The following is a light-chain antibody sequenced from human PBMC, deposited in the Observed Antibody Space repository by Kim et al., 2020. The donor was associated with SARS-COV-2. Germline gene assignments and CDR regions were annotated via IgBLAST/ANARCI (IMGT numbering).Light chain of an antibody. J-gene: IGKJ4*01. CDR3: QQRTNFPLT. V-gene: IGKV3-11*01. Sequence: LSPVERAPLSCRASPSVSSYLTWYQQKPGQAPRLLIYDASNRATGIPARFSGSGSGTDFTLTISSLEPEDFAVYYCQQRTNFPLTFGGGTKVDIK. CDR1: PSVSSY. CDR2: DAS.